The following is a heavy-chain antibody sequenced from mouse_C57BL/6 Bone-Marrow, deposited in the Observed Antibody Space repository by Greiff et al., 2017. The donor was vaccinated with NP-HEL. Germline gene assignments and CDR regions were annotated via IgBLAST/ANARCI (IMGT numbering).Heavy chain of an antibody. D-gene: IGHD1-1*01. V-gene: IGHV14-4*01. J-gene: IGHJ3*01. CDR3: TTNYGSSSFAY. CDR1: GFNIKDDY. CDR2: IDPANGDT. Sequence: EVQLQQSGAELVRPGASVKLSCTASGFNIKDDYMHWVKQRPEQGLEWIGWIDPANGDTEYASKFQGKATITADTSSNTAYLQRSSLTAEDTAVYYGTTNYGSSSFAYWGQGTLVTVSA.